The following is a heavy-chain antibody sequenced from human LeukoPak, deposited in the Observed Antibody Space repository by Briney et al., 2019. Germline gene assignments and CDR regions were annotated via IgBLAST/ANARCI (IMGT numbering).Heavy chain of an antibody. J-gene: IGHJ4*02. CDR3: AKRRLVGATARYFDY. CDR2: IRFDGSDK. D-gene: IGHD1-26*01. Sequence: PGGSLRLSCAPSGFSFSSYGMHWVRQAPGKGLEWVAFIRFDGSDKYYADSVKGRFTISRDNSKNTLYLQMNSLRAEDTAVYYCAKRRLVGATARYFDYWGQGTLVIVSS. V-gene: IGHV3-30*02. CDR1: GFSFSSYG.